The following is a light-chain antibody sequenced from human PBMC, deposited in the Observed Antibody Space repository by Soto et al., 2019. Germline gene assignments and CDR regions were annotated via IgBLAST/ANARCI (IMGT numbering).Light chain of an antibody. CDR2: GAS. V-gene: IGKV3-20*01. J-gene: IGKJ2*01. CDR3: QQYGSSPPYT. Sequence: EIALTQSPGTLSLSPGERAILTCRASQNVDSSYFAWYQLKPGQAPRLLIYGASSRATGIPDRFSGSGSGRDFTLTISRLEPEDLAGYFCQQYGSSPPYTFGQGTKLEIK. CDR1: QNVDSSY.